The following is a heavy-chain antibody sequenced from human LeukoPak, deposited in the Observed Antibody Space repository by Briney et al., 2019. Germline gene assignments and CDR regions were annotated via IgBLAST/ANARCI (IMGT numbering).Heavy chain of an antibody. V-gene: IGHV4-59*01. CDR1: GGSIISYY. Sequence: SETLSLTCTASGGSIISYYWSWIRQPPGQGLEWIGYIYYSGSTNYSPSLKSRVTISVDTSKNQFSLKLSSVTAADTAVYYCARGNGDYYDSSGYSAVLWFDPWGQGTLVTASS. D-gene: IGHD3-22*01. CDR3: ARGNGDYYDSSGYSAVLWFDP. J-gene: IGHJ5*02. CDR2: IYYSGST.